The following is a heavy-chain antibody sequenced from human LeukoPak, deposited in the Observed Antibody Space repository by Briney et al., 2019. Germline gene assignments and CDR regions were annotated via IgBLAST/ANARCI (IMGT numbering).Heavy chain of an antibody. CDR1: GGSISSYY. CDR3: AREIWFVTAPGSWLDP. Sequence: SETLSLTCTVSGGSISSYYWSWIRQPSGKGLEWIGYIFHSGSSYYNPSLRSRVTISVDRSRNQFSLRLTSVTAADTAVYYCAREIWFVTAPGSWLDPWGQGTLVTVSS. V-gene: IGHV4-59*12. CDR2: IFHSGSS. J-gene: IGHJ5*02. D-gene: IGHD3-10*01.